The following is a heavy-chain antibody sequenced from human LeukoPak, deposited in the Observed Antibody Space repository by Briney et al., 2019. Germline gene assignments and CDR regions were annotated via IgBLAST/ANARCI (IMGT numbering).Heavy chain of an antibody. J-gene: IGHJ4*02. CDR1: GNGFSNYW. CDR2: IHPSDYNT. D-gene: IGHD5-18*01. V-gene: IGHV5-51*01. CDR3: ARHTEPAMVTFFDY. Sequence: TGESLTISCRASGNGFSNYWIGWVRQVPGKGLEWMGIIHPSDYNTVYNPSFQGQVTISADRSIGTAYLQWSSLQASDTAIYYCARHTEPAMVTFFDYWGQGALVTVSS.